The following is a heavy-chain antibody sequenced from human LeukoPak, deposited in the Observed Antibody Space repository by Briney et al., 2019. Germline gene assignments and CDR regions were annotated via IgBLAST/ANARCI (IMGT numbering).Heavy chain of an antibody. CDR1: GFTVTNNY. V-gene: IGHV3-53*01. CDR3: ARVLQLAPSYIDY. D-gene: IGHD6-13*01. Sequence: GGSLRLSCAASGFTVTNNYMSWVRQAPWKELEWVSVIYSGGSTSYADSVKGRFTISRDNSKNTLYLQMNSLRAEDTAVYYCARVLQLAPSYIDYWGQGTLVTVSS. CDR2: IYSGGST. J-gene: IGHJ4*02.